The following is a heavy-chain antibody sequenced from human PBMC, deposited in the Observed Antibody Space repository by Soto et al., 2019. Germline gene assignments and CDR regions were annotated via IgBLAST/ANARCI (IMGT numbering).Heavy chain of an antibody. CDR1: FTFSTYA. V-gene: IGHV3-64*01. CDR3: ARDRCTNGVCYAPSDY. Sequence: EVQLVESGGGLVQPGGSLRLSCGFTFSTYAMHWVRQAPGKGLKYVSAISSNGRSTYYANSVKGRFTISRDNSKNTLYLQMDSMRAEDMAVYYCARDRCTNGVCYAPSDYWGQGTLVTVSS. CDR2: ISSNGRST. D-gene: IGHD2-8*01. J-gene: IGHJ4*02.